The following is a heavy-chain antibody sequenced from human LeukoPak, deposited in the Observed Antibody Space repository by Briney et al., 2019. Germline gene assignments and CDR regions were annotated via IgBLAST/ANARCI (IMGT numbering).Heavy chain of an antibody. Sequence: GGSLRLSCAASGFTFNIYSMNWVRQAPGKGLEWISYITSNLATIRYADSVRGRFTISRDNAGKSLFLHMNSLRDDDTAVYYCARSVEGYFDYWGQGTLVTVSS. V-gene: IGHV3-48*02. CDR1: GFTFNIYS. CDR3: ARSVEGYFDY. D-gene: IGHD2-21*01. J-gene: IGHJ4*02. CDR2: ITSNLATI.